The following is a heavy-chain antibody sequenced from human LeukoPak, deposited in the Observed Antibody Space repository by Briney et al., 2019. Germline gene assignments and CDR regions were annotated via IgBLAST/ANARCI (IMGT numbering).Heavy chain of an antibody. CDR2: ISGSGGST. D-gene: IGHD6-6*01. V-gene: IGHV3-23*01. Sequence: GGSLRLSCAASGFTFSSYAMSWVRQAPGKGLEWVSAISGSGGSTYYADSVKGRFTISRDNSKNTLYLQMNSLRAEDTAVYYCAKDRIAAPPLYYYYMDVWGKGTTVTVSS. J-gene: IGHJ6*03. CDR1: GFTFSSYA. CDR3: AKDRIAAPPLYYYYMDV.